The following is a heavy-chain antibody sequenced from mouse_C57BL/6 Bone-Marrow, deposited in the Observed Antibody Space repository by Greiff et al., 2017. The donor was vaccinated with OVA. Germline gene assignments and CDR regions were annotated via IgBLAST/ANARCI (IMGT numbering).Heavy chain of an antibody. Sequence: DVKLQESGPVLVKPGASVKMSCKASGYTFTDYYMNWVKQSHGKSLEWIGVINPYNGGTSYNQKFKGKATLTVDKSSSTAYMELNSLTSEDSAVYYCARPSFTTVVDYWGQGTTLTVSS. J-gene: IGHJ2*01. CDR3: ARPSFTTVVDY. CDR1: GYTFTDYY. D-gene: IGHD1-1*01. V-gene: IGHV1-19*01. CDR2: INPYNGGT.